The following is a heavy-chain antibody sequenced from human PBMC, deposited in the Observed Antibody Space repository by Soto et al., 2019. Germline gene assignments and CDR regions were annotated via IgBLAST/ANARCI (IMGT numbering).Heavy chain of an antibody. Sequence: QVQLQESGPGLVKPSETLSLTCIVSGGSISTYYWSWIRQPPGKGLEWIGYIYYSGSTNYNPSLKSRVTISVDTSENQCSLKLSSVTAADTAVYYWARDSGEWLVGEFDSWGQGTLVTVSS. CDR3: ARDSGEWLVGEFDS. V-gene: IGHV4-59*01. CDR2: IYYSGST. J-gene: IGHJ4*02. D-gene: IGHD6-19*01. CDR1: GGSISTYY.